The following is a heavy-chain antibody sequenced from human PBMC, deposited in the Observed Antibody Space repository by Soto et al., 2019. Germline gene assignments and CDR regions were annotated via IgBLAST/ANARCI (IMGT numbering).Heavy chain of an antibody. CDR1: GVTFNDYA. D-gene: IGHD2-15*01. Sequence: QVHLVESGGGGVQPGRSKRLSCVVSGVTFNDYAIHWVRQAPGKGLEWVAVISFDGNNKFYASSVKGRSTISRDSSKTTGYPKMDNLRAEDTAVYYCARDHWDCSGGGCNPHKLHVFALDVWGPGTTVSVS. CDR3: ARDHWDCSGGGCNPHKLHVFALDV. V-gene: IGHV3-30*03. CDR2: ISFDGNNK. J-gene: IGHJ6*02.